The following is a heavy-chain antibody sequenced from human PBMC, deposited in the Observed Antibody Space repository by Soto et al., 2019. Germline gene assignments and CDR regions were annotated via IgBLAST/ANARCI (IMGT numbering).Heavy chain of an antibody. Sequence: EVQLLESGGGLVQPGGSLRLSCAASGFTFSNYAMSWVRQTPGKGLEWVSAISGSGGSTYYADSVKGRFTISRDNSKNTLYLQMNSLRAEDTAIYYCAKVVNEDYYDSSGYRDFYYYGMDVWGQGTTVTVSS. CDR2: ISGSGGST. CDR1: GFTFSNYA. V-gene: IGHV3-23*01. CDR3: AKVVNEDYYDSSGYRDFYYYGMDV. D-gene: IGHD3-22*01. J-gene: IGHJ6*02.